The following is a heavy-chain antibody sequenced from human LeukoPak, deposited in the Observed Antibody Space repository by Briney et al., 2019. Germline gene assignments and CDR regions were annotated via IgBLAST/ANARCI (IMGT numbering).Heavy chain of an antibody. CDR1: GYTFTSYA. V-gene: IGHV1-3*01. CDR2: INAGNGNT. D-gene: IGHD5-18*01. CDR3: ARDGSAAMAHYFDY. Sequence: VSVKVSCKASGYTFTSYAMHRVRQAPGQRLEWMGWINAGNGNTKYSQKFQGRVTITRDTSASTAYMELSSLRSEDTAVYYCARDGSAAMAHYFDYWGQGTLVTVSS. J-gene: IGHJ4*02.